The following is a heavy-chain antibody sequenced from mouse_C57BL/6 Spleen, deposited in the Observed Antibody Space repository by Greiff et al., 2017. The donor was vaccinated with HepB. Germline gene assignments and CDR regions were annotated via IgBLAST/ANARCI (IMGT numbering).Heavy chain of an antibody. D-gene: IGHD2-2*01. V-gene: IGHV1-15*01. CDR3: TRHGYDVLLYYFDY. CDR1: GYTFTDYE. Sequence: QVHVKQSGAELVRPGASVTLSCKASGYTFTDYEMHWVKQTPVHGLEWIGAIDPETGGTAYNQKFKGKAILTADKSSSTAYMELRSLTSEDSAVYYCTRHGYDVLLYYFDYWGQGTTLTVSS. CDR2: IDPETGGT. J-gene: IGHJ2*01.